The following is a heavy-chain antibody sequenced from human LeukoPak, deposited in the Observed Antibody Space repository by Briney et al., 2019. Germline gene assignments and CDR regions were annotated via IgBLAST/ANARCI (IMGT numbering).Heavy chain of an antibody. CDR1: GSTFSSYA. V-gene: IGHV1-69*05. J-gene: IGHJ5*02. CDR3: ARARSPSSGYLLRDHNWFDP. Sequence: ASVKVSCKASGSTFSSYAISWVRQAPGQGLEWMGGIIPIFGTANYAQKVQGRVTITTDESTTTAYMELSSLRSEDTAVYYCARARSPSSGYLLRDHNWFDPWGQGTLVTVSS. CDR2: IIPIFGTA. D-gene: IGHD3-22*01.